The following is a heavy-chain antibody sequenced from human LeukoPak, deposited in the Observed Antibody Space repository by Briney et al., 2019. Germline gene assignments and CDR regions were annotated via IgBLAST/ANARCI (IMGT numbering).Heavy chain of an antibody. Sequence: GGSLRLSCAASGFTFNPYALGWVRQAPGKGLDWVSAIDKAGATYFADDVKGRFTISRDNSKNTVYLQMNSLRAEDTAVYYCASSSGWWCFDYWGQGTPVTVSS. V-gene: IGHV3-23*01. D-gene: IGHD6-19*01. J-gene: IGHJ4*02. CDR1: GFTFNPYA. CDR2: IDKAGAT. CDR3: ASSSGWWCFDY.